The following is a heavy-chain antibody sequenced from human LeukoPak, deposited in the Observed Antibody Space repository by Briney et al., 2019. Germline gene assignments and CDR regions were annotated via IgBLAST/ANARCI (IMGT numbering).Heavy chain of an antibody. D-gene: IGHD2-2*01. CDR2: IYTSGST. J-gene: IGHJ3*02. CDR3: ASHEYASDAFGI. CDR1: GGSISSYY. V-gene: IGHV4-4*09. Sequence: PSETLSLTCTVSGGSISSYYWSWIRQPPGKGLEWIGYIYTSGSTNYNPSLKSRVTISVDTSKNQFSLKLSSVTAADTAVYYCASHEYASDAFGIWGQGTMVTVSS.